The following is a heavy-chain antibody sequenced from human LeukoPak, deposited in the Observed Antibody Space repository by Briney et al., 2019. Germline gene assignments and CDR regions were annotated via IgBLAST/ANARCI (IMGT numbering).Heavy chain of an antibody. CDR3: AKDQRLLWFGELLQWFDP. D-gene: IGHD3-10*01. CDR1: GFTFSSYG. V-gene: IGHV3-30*18. Sequence: GGSLRFSCAASGFTFSSYGTPWVRQAPGKGLEWVAVISYDGSNKYYADSVKGRFTISRDNSKNTLYLQMNSLRAEDTAVYYCAKDQRLLWFGELLQWFDPWGQGTLVTVSS. CDR2: ISYDGSNK. J-gene: IGHJ5*02.